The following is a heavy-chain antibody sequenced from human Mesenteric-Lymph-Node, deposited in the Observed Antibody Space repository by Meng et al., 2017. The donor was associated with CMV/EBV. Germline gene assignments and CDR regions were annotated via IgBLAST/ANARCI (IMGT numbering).Heavy chain of an antibody. CDR1: YIFTSYG. D-gene: IGHD3-9*01. CDR3: ARDLGEYYDILTGDFEY. CDR2: ISPYNGVT. J-gene: IGHJ4*02. Sequence: YIFTSYGITWVRQAPGQGLEWMGWISPYNGVTNHAQKLQGRVTVTTDTSTSTAYMELRSLRSDDTAVYYCARDLGEYYDILTGDFEYWGQGTLVTVSS. V-gene: IGHV1-18*01.